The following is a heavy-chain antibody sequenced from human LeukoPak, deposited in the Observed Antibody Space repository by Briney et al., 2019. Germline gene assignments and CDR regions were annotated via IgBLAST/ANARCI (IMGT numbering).Heavy chain of an antibody. CDR2: ISSSGSTI. CDR1: GFTFSSYE. J-gene: IGHJ4*02. Sequence: PGGSLGLXCAASGFTFSSYEMNWVRQAPGKGLEWVSYISSSGSTIYYADSVKGRFTISRDNAKNSLYLQMNSLRAEDTAVYYCARDRTSGSSSGHWGQGTLVTVSS. V-gene: IGHV3-48*03. CDR3: ARDRTSGSSSGH. D-gene: IGHD6-13*01.